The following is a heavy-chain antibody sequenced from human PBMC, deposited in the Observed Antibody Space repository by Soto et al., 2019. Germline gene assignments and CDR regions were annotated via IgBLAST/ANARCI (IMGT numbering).Heavy chain of an antibody. CDR1: CGSISSYY. CDR2: IYYSGST. J-gene: IGHJ4*02. D-gene: IGHD3-22*01. CDR3: ARVLSVVVAFDY. Sequence: SETLSRTSTVSCGSISSYYWSWIRQAPGKGLEWIGYIYYSGSTNYNPSLKSRVTISVDTSKNQFSLKLSSVTAADTAVYYCARVLSVVVAFDYWGQGTLVTVSS. V-gene: IGHV4-59*01.